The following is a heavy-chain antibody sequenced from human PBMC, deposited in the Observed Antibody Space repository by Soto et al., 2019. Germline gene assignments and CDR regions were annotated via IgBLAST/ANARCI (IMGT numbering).Heavy chain of an antibody. J-gene: IGHJ4*02. D-gene: IGHD3-22*01. CDR3: AKGRYYYDSSGYYFLDY. CDR1: GFTFSSYA. V-gene: IGHV3-23*01. CDR2: ISGSGGST. Sequence: GGSLRLSCAASGFTFSSYAMSWVRQAPGKGLEWVSAISGSGGSTYYADSVKGRFTISRDNSKNTLYLQMNSLRAEDTAVYYCAKGRYYYDSSGYYFLDYWGQGTLVTVSS.